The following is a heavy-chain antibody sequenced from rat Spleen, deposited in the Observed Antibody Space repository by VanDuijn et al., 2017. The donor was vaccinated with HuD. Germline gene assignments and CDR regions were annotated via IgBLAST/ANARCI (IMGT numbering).Heavy chain of an antibody. D-gene: IGHD1-2*01. V-gene: IGHV5-25*01. CDR2: INYDGSNT. CDR3: TRGFTVAVF. CDR1: GFTFSNYD. Sequence: EVQLVESGGGLVQPGRSMKLSCAASGFTFSNYDMAWVRQAPTKGLEWVASINYDGSNTYYRDSVKGRFTISRDNAKSTLYLQMDSLRSEDTATYYCTRGFTVAVFWGQGVMVTVSA. J-gene: IGHJ2*01.